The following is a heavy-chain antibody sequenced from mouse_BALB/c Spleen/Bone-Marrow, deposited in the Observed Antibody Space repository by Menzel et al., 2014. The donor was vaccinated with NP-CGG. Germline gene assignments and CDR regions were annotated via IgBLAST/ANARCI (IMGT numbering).Heavy chain of an antibody. CDR3: AREVLRDYFDY. J-gene: IGHJ2*01. CDR1: GFAFSSYD. V-gene: IGHV5-12-1*01. Sequence: EVQLQQSGGGLVKPGGSLKLSCAASGFAFSSYDMSWVRQTPEKRLEWVAYISSGGGRTYYPDTVKGRFTISRDNAKNTLYLQMSSLKSEDTAMYYCAREVLRDYFDYWGQGTTLTVSS. D-gene: IGHD1-1*01. CDR2: ISSGGGRT.